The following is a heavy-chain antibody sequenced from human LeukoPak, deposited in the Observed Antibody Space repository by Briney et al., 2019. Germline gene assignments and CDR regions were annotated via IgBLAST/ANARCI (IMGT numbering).Heavy chain of an antibody. CDR2: IKPDGSGE. CDR3: TRVGYIDEGIDY. J-gene: IGHJ4*02. CDR1: GITFSRFW. D-gene: IGHD5-24*01. V-gene: IGHV3-7*04. Sequence: PGGSLRLSCAASGITFSRFWMSWVRQAPGMGLEWVANIKPDGSGEYYVDSVKGRFTISRDNAKNSLYLQMNSLRAEDTAIYYCTRVGYIDEGIDYWGQGTLVTVSS.